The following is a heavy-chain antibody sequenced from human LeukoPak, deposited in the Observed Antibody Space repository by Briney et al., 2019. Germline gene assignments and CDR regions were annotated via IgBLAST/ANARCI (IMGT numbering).Heavy chain of an antibody. V-gene: IGHV4-59*01. CDR3: ARYGGYDLYYFDY. CDR1: GGSISSYY. Sequence: SETLSLTCTVSGGSISSYYWSWIRQPPGKGLEWIGYISYSGSTNYNPSLKSRVTISVDTSRNQFSLKLSSVTAADTAVYYCARYGGYDLYYFDYWGQGTPVTVSS. CDR2: ISYSGST. J-gene: IGHJ4*02. D-gene: IGHD5-12*01.